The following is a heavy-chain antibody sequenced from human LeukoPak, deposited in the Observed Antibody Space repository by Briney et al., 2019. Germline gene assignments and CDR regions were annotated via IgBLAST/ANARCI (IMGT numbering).Heavy chain of an antibody. Sequence: GGSLRLSCAASGNYWMHWVRQAPGKVLVWVSHINSDGSWTSYADSVKGRFTISKDNAKNTVYLQMNSLRAEDTAVYYCVSFYETYWGRGTLVTVSS. J-gene: IGHJ4*02. CDR2: INSDGSWT. CDR3: VSFYETY. CDR1: GNYW. D-gene: IGHD2/OR15-2a*01. V-gene: IGHV3-74*01.